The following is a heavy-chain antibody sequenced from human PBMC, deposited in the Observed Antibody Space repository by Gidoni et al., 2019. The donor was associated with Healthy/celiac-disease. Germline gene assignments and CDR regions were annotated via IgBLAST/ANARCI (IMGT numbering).Heavy chain of an antibody. CDR3: ARDTMVRGPFGY. V-gene: IGHV3-21*01. D-gene: IGHD3-10*01. CDR2: ISSSSSYI. CDR1: GFTFSSYS. J-gene: IGHJ4*02. Sequence: EVQLVDSGGGLVKPGGSLRLSCAASGFTFSSYSMNWVRQAPGKGLEWVSYISSSSSYIYDADSVKGRFTISRDNAKNSLYLQMNSQRAEDTAVYYCARDTMVRGPFGYWGQGTLVTVSS.